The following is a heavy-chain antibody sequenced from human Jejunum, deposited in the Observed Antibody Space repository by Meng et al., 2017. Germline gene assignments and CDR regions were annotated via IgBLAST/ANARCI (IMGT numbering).Heavy chain of an antibody. Sequence: QVHLQESGPGLVKPSGTLSLTCEVSGDSISSISWWDWLRQPPGKGLEWIGEIYHSGRSNFIPSLKSRVSISLDESKNQFSLTLNSVTAADTAVYYCARGVGDIRFGFDYWGQGILVTVSS. V-gene: IGHV4-4*02. D-gene: IGHD3-16*01. CDR2: IYHSGRS. CDR1: GDSISSISW. CDR3: ARGVGDIRFGFDY. J-gene: IGHJ4*02.